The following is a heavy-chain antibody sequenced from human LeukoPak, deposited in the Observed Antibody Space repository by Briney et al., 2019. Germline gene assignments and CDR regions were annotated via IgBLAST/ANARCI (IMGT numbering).Heavy chain of an antibody. Sequence: GGSLRLSCTASGFTFSSYTMNWVRQAPGKGLEWVSSITSSSRDIYYGDSVKGRFTISRDNSKNTLYLQMNSLRAEDTAVYYCAKEGFDSWGQGTLVTVSS. CDR3: AKEGFDS. CDR2: ITSSSRDI. CDR1: GFTFSSYT. J-gene: IGHJ4*02. V-gene: IGHV3-21*04.